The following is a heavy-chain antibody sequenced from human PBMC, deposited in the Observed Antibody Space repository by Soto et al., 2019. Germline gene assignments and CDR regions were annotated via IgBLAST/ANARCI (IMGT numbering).Heavy chain of an antibody. V-gene: IGHV3-23*01. D-gene: IGHD2-15*01. CDR2: ISGSGDST. Sequence: EVQLLESGGGLVQPGGSLRLSCAASGFTFSSYAMSWVRQAPGRGLEWVSSISGSGDSTYYADSVKGRFTISRDNSKNMLYFELNSLRAEDTALYYCARDRLASVVIEGTFYWGQGTLVTVSS. CDR3: ARDRLASVVIEGTFY. CDR1: GFTFSSYA. J-gene: IGHJ4*02.